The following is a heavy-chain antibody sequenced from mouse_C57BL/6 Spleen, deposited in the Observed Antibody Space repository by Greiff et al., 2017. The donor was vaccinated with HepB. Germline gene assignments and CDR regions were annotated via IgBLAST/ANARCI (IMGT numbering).Heavy chain of an antibody. D-gene: IGHD1-1*01. CDR1: GFTFTDYY. CDR2: IRNKANGYTT. CDR3: ARYKGDVSSYDRFAY. J-gene: IGHJ3*01. Sequence: EVQGVESGGGLVQPGGSLSLSCAASGFTFTDYYMSWVRQPPGKALEWLGFIRNKANGYTTEYSASVKGRFPISRDNSQRILYLQMNALIAEDSATDYCARYKGDVSSYDRFAYWGQGTLVTVSA. V-gene: IGHV7-3*01.